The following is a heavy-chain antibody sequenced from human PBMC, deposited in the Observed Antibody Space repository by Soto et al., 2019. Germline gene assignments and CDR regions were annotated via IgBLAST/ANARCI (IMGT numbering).Heavy chain of an antibody. J-gene: IGHJ5*02. CDR3: AKGGGAHYRFDP. V-gene: IGHV1-18*01. CDR2: ISPFNGQT. Sequence: ASVKVSCKASGYTFASYYITWMRQAPGRGPEWVGWISPFNGQTNYAQKFQGRVTMTTDTSTSTVYMDLRSLRPDDTAVYYCAKGGGAHYRFDPWGQGTLVTVSS. CDR1: GYTFASYY. D-gene: IGHD1-26*01.